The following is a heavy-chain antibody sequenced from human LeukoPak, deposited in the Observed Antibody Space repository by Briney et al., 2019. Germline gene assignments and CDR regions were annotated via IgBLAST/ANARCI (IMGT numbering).Heavy chain of an antibody. CDR3: AKDIGYCSGGSCYPYYFDY. CDR1: GYTFSKYN. J-gene: IGHJ4*02. D-gene: IGHD2-15*01. Sequence: GGSLRLSCAASGYTFSKYNMNWVRQAPGKGLKWVSSISSSSTYIYYADSVKGRFTISRDNAKNSLYLQMNSLRAEDTALYYCAKDIGYCSGGSCYPYYFDYWGQGTLVTVSS. V-gene: IGHV3-21*04. CDR2: ISSSSTYI.